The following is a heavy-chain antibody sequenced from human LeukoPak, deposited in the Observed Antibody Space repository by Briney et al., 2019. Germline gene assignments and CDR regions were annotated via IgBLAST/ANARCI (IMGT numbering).Heavy chain of an antibody. CDR2: INPSGGST. J-gene: IGHJ4*02. CDR3: ARDRGHDYGDYVLRMLDY. Sequence: ASVKVSCKASGYTFTSYYMHWVRQAPGQGLEWMGIINPSGGSTSYAQKFQGRVTMTRDTSTSTVYMELSSLRSEDTAVYYCARDRGHDYGDYVLRMLDYWGQGTLVTVSS. D-gene: IGHD4-17*01. CDR1: GYTFTSYY. V-gene: IGHV1-46*01.